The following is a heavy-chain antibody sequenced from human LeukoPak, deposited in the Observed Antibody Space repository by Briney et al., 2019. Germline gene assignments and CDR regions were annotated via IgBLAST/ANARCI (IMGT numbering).Heavy chain of an antibody. J-gene: IGHJ3*02. CDR1: GFTFSNYA. Sequence: GGSLRLSCAASGFTFSNYAMSWVRQAPGKGLEWVSAISATGGSTYYVDSVKGRFTISRDNSKNTLYLQMNSLRADDTAVYYCAKGPRTAPDDASDIWGQGTMVTVSS. D-gene: IGHD2-21*02. V-gene: IGHV3-23*01. CDR3: AKGPRTAPDDASDI. CDR2: ISATGGST.